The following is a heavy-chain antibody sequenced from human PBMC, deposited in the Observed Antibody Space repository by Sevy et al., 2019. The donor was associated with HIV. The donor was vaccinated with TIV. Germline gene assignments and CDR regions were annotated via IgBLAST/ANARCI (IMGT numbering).Heavy chain of an antibody. J-gene: IGHJ4*02. Sequence: GGSLRLSCAASGFAFYVYSMSWVRQAPGKGLEWVATLSFGCGKINYADSVKGRFTISRDNSKSSVYLQMNNLRVEDTAVYYCAREGCSRPHDYWGQGTLVTVSS. CDR1: GFAFYVYS. D-gene: IGHD2-8*01. CDR3: AREGCSRPHDY. V-gene: IGHV3-23*01. CDR2: LSFGCGKI.